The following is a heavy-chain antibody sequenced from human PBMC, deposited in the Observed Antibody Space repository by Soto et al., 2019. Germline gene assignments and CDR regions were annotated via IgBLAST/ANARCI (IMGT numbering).Heavy chain of an antibody. J-gene: IGHJ4*02. CDR1: GFTFSSYG. V-gene: IGHV3-30*18. D-gene: IGHD2-2*01. Sequence: GGSLRLSCAASGFTFSSYGMHWVRQAPGKGLEWVAVISYDGSNKNYADSVKGRFTISRDNSKNTLYLQMNSLRAEDTAVYYCAKDSRVPNIVVVPAALDYWGQGTLVTVSS. CDR2: ISYDGSNK. CDR3: AKDSRVPNIVVVPAALDY.